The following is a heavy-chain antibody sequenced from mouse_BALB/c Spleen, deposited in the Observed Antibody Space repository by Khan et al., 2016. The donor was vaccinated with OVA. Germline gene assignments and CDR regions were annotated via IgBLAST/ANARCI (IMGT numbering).Heavy chain of an antibody. J-gene: IGHJ4*01. D-gene: IGHD1-1*01. V-gene: IGHV9-3*02. CDR2: INPNTGES. CDR1: GYTFTDYG. Sequence: QIQLVQSGPELKKPGETVKISCKASGYTFTDYGMNWVKQAPGKGLKWMGWINPNTGESTFAEDFKGRFAFSLETSARTAYLQINNLKNEDTAIYFCARDYCYGSAYRNVDHYALDYWGQGTSVTVSS. CDR3: ARDYCYGSAYRNVDHYALDY.